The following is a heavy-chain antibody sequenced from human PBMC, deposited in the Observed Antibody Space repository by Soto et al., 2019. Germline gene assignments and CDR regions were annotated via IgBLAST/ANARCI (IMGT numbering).Heavy chain of an antibody. CDR2: IYYSGST. CDR3: ARLSPANILSPHSDY. J-gene: IGHJ4*02. Sequence: QVQLQESGPGLVKPSETLSLTCTVSGGSISSYYWSWIRQPPGKGLEWIGYIYYSGSTNYNPSLKSRVTISVDTPKNQFSLQLSSVTAADTAVYYCARLSPANILSPHSDYWGQGTLVTVSS. CDR1: GGSISSYY. D-gene: IGHD3-10*01. V-gene: IGHV4-59*08.